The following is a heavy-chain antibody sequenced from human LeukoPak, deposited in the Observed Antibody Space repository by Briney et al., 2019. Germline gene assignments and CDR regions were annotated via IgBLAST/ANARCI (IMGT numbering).Heavy chain of an antibody. D-gene: IGHD1-26*01. CDR3: ARVREGATMFDP. V-gene: IGHV4-31*03. J-gene: IGHJ5*02. CDR2: IYYSGST. Sequence: SQTLSLTCTVSGGSISSGGYYWSWIRQHPGKGLEWIGYIYYSGSTYYNPSLKSRVTISVDTSKNQFSLKLSSVTAADTAVYYCARVREGATMFDPWGQGTLVTVSS. CDR1: GGSISSGGYY.